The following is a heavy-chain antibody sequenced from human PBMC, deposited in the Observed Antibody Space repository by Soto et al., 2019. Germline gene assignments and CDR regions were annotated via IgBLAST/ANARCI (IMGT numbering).Heavy chain of an antibody. J-gene: IGHJ4*02. CDR3: AKETYDSTGFYYSFHH. Sequence: QVQLVESGGGVVQPGRSLRLSCAAPGFTFSSYGMHWVRQAPGKGLEWVAVISSDGSDKNYADSVKGRFSISRDNSRNTLFLQMNSLRPEDTAVFYCAKETYDSTGFYYSFHHWGQGTLVTVSS. V-gene: IGHV3-30*18. D-gene: IGHD3-22*01. CDR2: ISSDGSDK. CDR1: GFTFSSYG.